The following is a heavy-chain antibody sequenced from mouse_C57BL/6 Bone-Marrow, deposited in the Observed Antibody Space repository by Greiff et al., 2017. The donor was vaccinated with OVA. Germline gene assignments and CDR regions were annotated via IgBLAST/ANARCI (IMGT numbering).Heavy chain of an antibody. Sequence: VQLQQSGAELVRPGASVKLSCTASGFNIKDDYMHWVKQRPEQGLEWIGWIDPENGDTEYASKFQGKATITADTSSNTAYLQRSSLTSEDTAVYYCTTERVVYYFDYWGQGTTLTVSS. CDR1: GFNIKDDY. CDR3: TTERVVYYFDY. D-gene: IGHD1-1*01. V-gene: IGHV14-4*01. J-gene: IGHJ2*01. CDR2: IDPENGDT.